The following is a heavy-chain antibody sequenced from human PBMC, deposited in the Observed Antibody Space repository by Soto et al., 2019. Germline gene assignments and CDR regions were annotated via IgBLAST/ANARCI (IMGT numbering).Heavy chain of an antibody. CDR3: ARRDITGTTFNY. V-gene: IGHV1-69*01. J-gene: IGHJ4*02. CDR2: IIPIFATS. D-gene: IGHD1-7*01. CDR1: GDTFRSYA. Sequence: QVKLVQSGAEVKQPGSSVKVSCKASGDTFRSYAFTWVRQAPGQGLEWMGGIIPIFATSNYAQKFQGRVTITADESASTAYMELSSLRSEDTAVYFCARRDITGTTFNYWGQGTLVTVSS.